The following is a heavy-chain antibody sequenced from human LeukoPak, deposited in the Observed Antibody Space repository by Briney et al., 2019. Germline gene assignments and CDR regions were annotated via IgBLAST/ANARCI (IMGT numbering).Heavy chain of an antibody. CDR2: TNWNSGRK. Sequence: SLRLPCSASGFTFVDSAMHWVRRAPGKGLEWVAGTNWNSGRKGYADSVKGRFAISSDNAKNSLYLQMNGLRAEDTALYYCAKDFSGCDLAARYYFDYWGQGTLVSVFS. CDR3: AKDFSGCDLAARYYFDY. D-gene: IGHD5-12*01. J-gene: IGHJ4*02. V-gene: IGHV3-9*01. CDR1: GFTFVDSA.